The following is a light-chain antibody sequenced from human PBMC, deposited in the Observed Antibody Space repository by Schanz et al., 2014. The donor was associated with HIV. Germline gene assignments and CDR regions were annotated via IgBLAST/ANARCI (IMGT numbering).Light chain of an antibody. J-gene: IGKJ4*01. V-gene: IGKV3-11*01. Sequence: EIVMTQSPATLSVSPGERATLSCRASQSVSSNLAWYQQKPGQAPRLLIYDASNRATGIPARFSGSGSGTDFTLTISSLEPEDFAVYYCQQRSNWPHTFGGGTKVEIK. CDR3: QQRSNWPHT. CDR1: QSVSSN. CDR2: DAS.